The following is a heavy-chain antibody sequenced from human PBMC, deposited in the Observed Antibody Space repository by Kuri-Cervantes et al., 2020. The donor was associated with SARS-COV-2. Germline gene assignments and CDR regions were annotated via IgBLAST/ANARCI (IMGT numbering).Heavy chain of an antibody. D-gene: IGHD7-27*01. Sequence: GESLKISCKGSGYSFTSYWIGWVRQMPGKGLEWMGIIYPGDSDTRYSPSFQGQVTISADKSISTAYLQWSSLRAEDTAVYYCAKDLPGEGFDYWGQGTLVTVSS. CDR3: AKDLPGEGFDY. CDR2: IYPGDSDT. V-gene: IGHV5-51*01. J-gene: IGHJ4*02. CDR1: GYSFTSYW.